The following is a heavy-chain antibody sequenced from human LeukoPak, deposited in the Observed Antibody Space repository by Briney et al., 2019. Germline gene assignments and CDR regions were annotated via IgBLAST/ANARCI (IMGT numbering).Heavy chain of an antibody. CDR2: IFYSGST. D-gene: IGHD3-10*01. V-gene: IGHV4-39*06. CDR3: AKSNGSGLVDI. Sequence: SETLSLTCTVSGGSISTSNYYWGWIRQPPGKGLEWIGNIFYSGSTYYSPSLRSRVTISLDTSRNQFPLKLNSVTAADTAVYYCAKSNGSGLVDIWGQGTMVTVSS. J-gene: IGHJ3*02. CDR1: GGSISTSNYY.